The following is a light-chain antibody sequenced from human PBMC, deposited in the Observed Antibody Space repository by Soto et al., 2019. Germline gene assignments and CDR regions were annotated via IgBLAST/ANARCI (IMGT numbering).Light chain of an antibody. Sequence: DVVMTQSPDSLTVSLGERATINCKSSQSVLYSSNHKNYLAWYQQKPRQPPQLLISWASTRESGVPDRFSGSGSGTDFTLTISGLQAEDVAVYYCQQYFSAPFTFGPGTKVDIK. CDR3: QQYFSAPFT. CDR1: QSVLYSSNHKNY. J-gene: IGKJ3*01. V-gene: IGKV4-1*01. CDR2: WAS.